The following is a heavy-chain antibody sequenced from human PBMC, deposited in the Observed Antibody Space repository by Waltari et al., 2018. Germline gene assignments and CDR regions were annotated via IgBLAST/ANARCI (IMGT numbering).Heavy chain of an antibody. CDR2: IYTSGST. J-gene: IGHJ4*02. D-gene: IGHD1-26*01. V-gene: IGHV4-61*02. CDR3: ARGRGSYSDY. CDR1: GGSISSGSYY. Sequence: QVQLQESGPGLVKPSQTLSLTCTVSGGSISSGSYYWRWIRQPAGKGLEWIGRIYTSGSTNYNPSLKSRVTISVDTSKNQFSLKLSSVTAADTAVYYCARGRGSYSDYWGQGTLVTVSS.